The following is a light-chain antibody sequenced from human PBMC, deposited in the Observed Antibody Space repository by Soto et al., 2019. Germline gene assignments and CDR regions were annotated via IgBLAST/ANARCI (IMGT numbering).Light chain of an antibody. CDR2: DAS. J-gene: IGKJ5*01. Sequence: QMTQSPSTLSASVGDRVTITCRASQTISSWLAWYQQKPGKAPNLLIYDASTLERGVPSRFSGTGSGTEFTLTIDRLQPDDFATYYCQQYHTSSITFGQGHDWRL. CDR3: QQYHTSSIT. V-gene: IGKV1-5*01. CDR1: QTISSW.